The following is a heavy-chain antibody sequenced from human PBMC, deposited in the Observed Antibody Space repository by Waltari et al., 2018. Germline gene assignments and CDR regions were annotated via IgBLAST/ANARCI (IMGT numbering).Heavy chain of an antibody. CDR1: GFTFSSYW. CDR3: ARYVVVTAGDY. D-gene: IGHD2-21*02. Sequence: EVQLVESGGGLVQPGGSLRLSCEALGFTFSSYWMHWVRQAPGKGLVWVARITGDGSGATYGDSVKGRFTISRDNAKNTLFLQMNSLRDEDTAVYYCARYVVVTAGDYWGQGTLVTVSS. J-gene: IGHJ4*02. CDR2: ITGDGSGA. V-gene: IGHV3-74*01.